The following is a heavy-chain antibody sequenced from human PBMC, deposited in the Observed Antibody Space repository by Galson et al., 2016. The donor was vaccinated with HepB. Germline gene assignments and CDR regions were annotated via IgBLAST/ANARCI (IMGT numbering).Heavy chain of an antibody. D-gene: IGHD5-18*01. J-gene: IGHJ6*02. CDR1: GGSISSSSYY. CDR2: IYYSGST. CDR3: ARRFRYTYGPPYGMDV. Sequence: SETLSLTCTVSGGSISSSSYYWGWIRQPPGKGLEWIGSIYYSGSTYYTPSPQSRVTISVHTSKNQFSLKMSAVTAADMAVYYCARRFRYTYGPPYGMDVWGQGTTVTVSS. V-gene: IGHV4-39*01.